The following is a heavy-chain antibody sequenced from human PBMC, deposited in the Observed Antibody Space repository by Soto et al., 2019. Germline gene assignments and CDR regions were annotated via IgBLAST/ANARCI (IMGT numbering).Heavy chain of an antibody. D-gene: IGHD6-19*01. CDR2: IYYTRNT. CDR3: ARHWEQWLGYIDY. J-gene: IGHJ4*02. Sequence: QLQLQASGPGLVKPSETLSPTCTVSGGSISSGSFYSGWIRQPPGKGLEWIGSIYYTRNTYYNPSRKSRVTLSADLAKNQFSLKLSSVTAADTGFYYCARHWEQWLGYIDYWGQGTLVAVSS. CDR1: GGSISSGSFY. V-gene: IGHV4-39*01.